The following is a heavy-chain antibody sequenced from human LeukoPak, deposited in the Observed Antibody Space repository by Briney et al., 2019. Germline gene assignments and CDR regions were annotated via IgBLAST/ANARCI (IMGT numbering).Heavy chain of an antibody. D-gene: IGHD3-22*01. CDR3: AIDYYDSSGYYSCSGY. CDR2: IIPIFGTA. Sequence: SVKVSCKASGGTFSSYAISWVRQAPGQGLEWMGGIIPIFGTANFAQKFQGRVTITADESTSTAYMELSSLRSEDTAVYYCAIDYYDSSGYYSCSGYWGQGTLVTVSS. J-gene: IGHJ4*02. V-gene: IGHV1-69*01. CDR1: GGTFSSYA.